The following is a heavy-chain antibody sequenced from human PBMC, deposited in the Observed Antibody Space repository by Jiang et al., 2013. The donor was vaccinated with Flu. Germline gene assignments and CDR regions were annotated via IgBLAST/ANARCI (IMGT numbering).Heavy chain of an antibody. D-gene: IGHD5-12*01. CDR3: TRDVQGYSGYGPRAPTPSYWYFDL. J-gene: IGHJ2*01. V-gene: IGHV3-49*03. CDR2: IRSKAYGGTT. CDR1: GFTFGDYA. Sequence: GRSLRLSCTASGFTFGDYAMSWFRQAPGKGLEWVGFIRSKAYGGTTEYAASVKGRFTISRDDSKSIAYLQMNSLKTEDTAVYYCTRDVQGYSGYGPRAPTPSYWYFDLWGRGTLVTVSS.